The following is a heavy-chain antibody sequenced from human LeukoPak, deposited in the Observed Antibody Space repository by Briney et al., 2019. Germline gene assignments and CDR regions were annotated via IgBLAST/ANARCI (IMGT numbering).Heavy chain of an antibody. V-gene: IGHV4-39*07. CDR3: AREKRNSGSYPIDS. Sequence: PSETLSLTCTASGGSITNTSSYWAWSRQPPGKGLEWIVSISYSGNTYYNPSLKSRVTISLDTSNNLFSLKLSSVTAADTAVYYCAREKRNSGSYPIDSWGQGTLVTVSS. J-gene: IGHJ4*02. CDR1: GGSITNTSSY. D-gene: IGHD1-26*01. CDR2: ISYSGNT.